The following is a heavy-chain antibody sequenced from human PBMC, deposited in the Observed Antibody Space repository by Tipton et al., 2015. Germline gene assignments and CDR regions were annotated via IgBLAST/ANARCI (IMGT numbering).Heavy chain of an antibody. J-gene: IGHJ6*02. V-gene: IGHV4-59*12. Sequence: TLSLTCTVSGGSISSEYWSWIRQPPGKGLEWIGYVFYTGSTYYNPPLKSRVTMSVDTSKNQFSLKVTSVTAADTAVYYCAREPLMLGGLRYAMDVWGQGTTVTVSS. CDR3: AREPLMLGGLRYAMDV. CDR1: GGSISSEY. CDR2: VFYTGST. D-gene: IGHD3-16*01.